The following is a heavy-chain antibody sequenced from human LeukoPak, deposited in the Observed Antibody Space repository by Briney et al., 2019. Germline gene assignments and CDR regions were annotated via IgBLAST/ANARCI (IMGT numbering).Heavy chain of an antibody. V-gene: IGHV4-39*01. CDR1: GGSISSSSYY. J-gene: IGHJ6*03. Sequence: SETLSLTCTVSGGSISSSSYYWGWIRQPPGKGLEWIGSIYYSGSTDYKPSLKSRVTMSVDTSKNQFSLKLSPVTAADTAVYYCARHLQYSYYYYMDVWGKGTTVTVSS. CDR3: ARHLQYSYYYYMDV. CDR2: IYYSGST. D-gene: IGHD4-11*01.